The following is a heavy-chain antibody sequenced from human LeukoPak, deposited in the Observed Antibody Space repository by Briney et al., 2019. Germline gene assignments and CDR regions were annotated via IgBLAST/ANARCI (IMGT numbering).Heavy chain of an antibody. CDR3: ARQENSLVGATLRGFDP. D-gene: IGHD1-26*01. V-gene: IGHV4-39*01. CDR1: GGSISSSSYY. J-gene: IGHJ5*02. Sequence: SETLSLTCTVSGGSISSSSYYWGWIRQPPGKGLEWIGSIYYSGSTYYNPSLKSRVTISVDTSKNQFSLKLSSVTAADTAVYYCARQENSLVGATLRGFDPWGQGTLVTVSS. CDR2: IYYSGST.